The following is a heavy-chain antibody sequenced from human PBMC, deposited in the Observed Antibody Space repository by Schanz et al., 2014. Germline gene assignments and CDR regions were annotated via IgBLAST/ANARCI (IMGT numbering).Heavy chain of an antibody. Sequence: QVQLLQSGAEVKKPGASMKVSCKASGYTFTTYYMLWVRQAPGQGLEWMGIINPSGGSTRYGQKCQVRNTETTDTTESTVYLEVGTLRSDGTAVYYYGSGVSRSYIDFWGQGTLITVSS. CDR1: GYTFTTYY. CDR3: GSGVSRSYIDF. V-gene: IGHV1-46*03. J-gene: IGHJ4*02. D-gene: IGHD3-10*01. CDR2: INPSGGST.